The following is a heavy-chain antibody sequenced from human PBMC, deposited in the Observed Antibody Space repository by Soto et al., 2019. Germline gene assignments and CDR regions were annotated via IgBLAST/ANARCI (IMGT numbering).Heavy chain of an antibody. CDR3: ARLSDYDFWSGYYVNWFDP. V-gene: IGHV4-39*01. J-gene: IGHJ5*02. Sequence: SETLSLTCAVSGGSISSSSYYWGWIRQPPGKGLEWIGSIYYSGSTYYNPSLKSRVTISVDTSKNQFSLKLSSVTAADTAVYYCARLSDYDFWSGYYVNWFDPWGQGTLVTVSS. D-gene: IGHD3-3*01. CDR2: IYYSGST. CDR1: GGSISSSSYY.